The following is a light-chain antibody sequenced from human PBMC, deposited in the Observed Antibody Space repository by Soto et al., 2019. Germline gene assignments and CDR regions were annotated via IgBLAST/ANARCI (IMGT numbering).Light chain of an antibody. CDR3: QHYKSYPWT. Sequence: EFVLTQSPVTLSLSTGERATLSCRDSQTVRNNYLAWYQQKPGQAPRLLIYDASSRATGIPDRFRGGGSGTEFTLTISSLQPDDFAIYYCQHYKSYPWTFGQGTKVDI. J-gene: IGKJ1*01. CDR2: DAS. V-gene: IGKV3-20*01. CDR1: QTVRNNY.